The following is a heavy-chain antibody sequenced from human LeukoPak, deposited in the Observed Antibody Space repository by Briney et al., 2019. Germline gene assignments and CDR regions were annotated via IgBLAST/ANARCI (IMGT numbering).Heavy chain of an antibody. CDR2: ISGSGGST. CDR1: GFTFSIHG. D-gene: IGHD1-26*01. J-gene: IGHJ6*03. V-gene: IGHV3-23*01. CDR3: ARDPYSGSYGADYYYYMDV. Sequence: PGGSLRPSCAASGFTFSIHGMNWVRQAPGKGLEWVSGISGSGGSTVYVDSVKGRFTISRDNSKNIMYLQMNSLRAEDTAVYYCARDPYSGSYGADYYYYMDVWGKGTTVTISS.